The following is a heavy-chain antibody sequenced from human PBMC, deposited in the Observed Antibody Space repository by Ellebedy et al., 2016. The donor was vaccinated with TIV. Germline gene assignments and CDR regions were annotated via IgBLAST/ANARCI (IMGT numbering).Heavy chain of an antibody. CDR3: ARDPAVPSATLLDV. J-gene: IGHJ6*04. Sequence: ASVKVSCXASGFTFRDYYMHWVRQAPGQGLEWMGWINLDNGITEYAQKLQGRVTLTRDTSISVTYMDLSILGPDDTAVYYCARDPAVPSATLLDVWGKGTTVTVSS. CDR1: GFTFRDYY. D-gene: IGHD2-2*01. CDR2: INLDNGIT. V-gene: IGHV1-2*02.